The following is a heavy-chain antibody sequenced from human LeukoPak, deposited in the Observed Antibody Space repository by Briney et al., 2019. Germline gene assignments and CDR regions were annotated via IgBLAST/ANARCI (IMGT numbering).Heavy chain of an antibody. V-gene: IGHV4-38-2*01. CDR3: ARVLGGEQLFDY. CDR1: GYSISSGYY. D-gene: IGHD6-13*01. CDR2: IYHSGST. Sequence: PSETLSLTCAVSGYSISSGYYWGWIRQPPGKGLEWIGSIYHSGSTYYNPSLKNRVTISVDTSKNQFSLKLSSVTAADTAVYYCARVLGGEQLFDYWGQGTLVTVSS. J-gene: IGHJ4*02.